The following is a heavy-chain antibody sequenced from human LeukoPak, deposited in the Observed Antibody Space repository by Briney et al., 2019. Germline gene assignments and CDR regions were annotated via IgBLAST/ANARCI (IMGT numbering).Heavy chain of an antibody. CDR1: GGSISSGGYY. CDR3: ARSLHPAPRGYSYGYYFGD. Sequence: SETLSLTCTVSGGSISSGGYYWSWIRQHPGKGLEWIGYIYYSGSTYYNPSLKSRVTISVDTSKNQFSLKLSSVTAADTAVYYCARSLHPAPRGYSYGYYFGDWGQGTLVTVSS. CDR2: IYYSGST. D-gene: IGHD5-18*01. J-gene: IGHJ4*02. V-gene: IGHV4-31*03.